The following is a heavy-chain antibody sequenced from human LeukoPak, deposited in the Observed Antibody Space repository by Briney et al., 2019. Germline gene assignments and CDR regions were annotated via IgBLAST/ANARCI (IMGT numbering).Heavy chain of an antibody. CDR1: GFTFSSYA. Sequence: GGSLRLSCAASGFTFSSYAMTWVRQAPGKGLGWVSAISGSGGNTYYADSVKGRFTISRDNSKNTLYLQMNSLRAEDTAVYYCAKRMLYGSGSYTSAFDYWGQGTLVTVSS. CDR2: ISGSGGNT. CDR3: AKRMLYGSGSYTSAFDY. V-gene: IGHV3-23*01. J-gene: IGHJ4*02. D-gene: IGHD3-10*01.